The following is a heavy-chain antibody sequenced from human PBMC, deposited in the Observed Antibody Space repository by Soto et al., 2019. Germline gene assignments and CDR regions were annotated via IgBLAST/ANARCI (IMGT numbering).Heavy chain of an antibody. CDR1: RFNFSAAW. J-gene: IGHJ4*02. D-gene: IGHD6-19*01. V-gene: IGHV3-15*07. CDR3: ATVPSSSGPT. CDR2: IKPKSAGETA. Sequence: EMQLVQSGGGLVKPGGSLRLSCVASRFNFSAAWLNWIRQAPGKGLEWVGSIKPKSAGETADYTAPVRGRFTISRDDSHNTLTLQMDSLQTEDTAVYYCATVPSSSGPTWGLGVLVTVSS.